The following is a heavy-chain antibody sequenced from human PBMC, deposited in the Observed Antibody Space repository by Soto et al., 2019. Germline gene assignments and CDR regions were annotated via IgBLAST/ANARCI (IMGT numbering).Heavy chain of an antibody. CDR1: GGTFSSYA. V-gene: IGHV1-69*05. Sequence: SVKVSCKASGGTFSSYAISWVRQAPGQGLEWMGGIIPIFGTANYARKFQGRVTMTRNTSISTAYMELSSLRSEDTAVYYCASVDTSYYYYYYGMDVWGQGTTVTVSS. J-gene: IGHJ6*02. D-gene: IGHD5-18*01. CDR3: ASVDTSYYYYYYGMDV. CDR2: IIPIFGTA.